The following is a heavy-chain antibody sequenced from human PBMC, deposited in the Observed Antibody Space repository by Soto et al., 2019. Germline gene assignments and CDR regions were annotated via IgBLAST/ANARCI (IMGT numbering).Heavy chain of an antibody. Sequence: QVQLQESGPGLVKPSQTLSLTCTVSGGSISSGGYYWSWIRQHPGKGLEWIGYIYYSGSTYYNPSLKSRVTISVDTSKNQFSLKLSSVTAADAAVYYCARENSSGYTTGFDYWGQGTLVTVSS. D-gene: IGHD3-22*01. V-gene: IGHV4-31*03. CDR3: ARENSSGYTTGFDY. CDR1: GGSISSGGYY. J-gene: IGHJ4*02. CDR2: IYYSGST.